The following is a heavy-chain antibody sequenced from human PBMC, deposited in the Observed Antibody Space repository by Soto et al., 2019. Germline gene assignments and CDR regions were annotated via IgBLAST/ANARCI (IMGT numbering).Heavy chain of an antibody. CDR1: GGTFSSYA. V-gene: IGHV1-69*13. J-gene: IGHJ6*02. CDR3: ARDFYSKIYYGMDV. Sequence: GASVKVSCKASGGTFSSYAISWVRQAPGLGLEWMGGIIPIFGTANYAQKFQGRVTITADESTSTAYMELSSLRSEDTAVYYCARDFYSKIYYGMDVWGQGTKVTVSS. D-gene: IGHD5-18*01. CDR2: IIPIFGTA.